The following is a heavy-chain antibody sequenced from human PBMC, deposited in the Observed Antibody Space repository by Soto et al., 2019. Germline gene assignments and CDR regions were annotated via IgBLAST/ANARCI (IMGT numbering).Heavy chain of an antibody. D-gene: IGHD3-10*01. Sequence: QVQLVESGGGVVQPGRSLRLSCAASEFTFSRHGMHWVRQAPGKVLQWVGVIWSDGSNEVYADSVKGRFIISRDNSKNILYLQMNSLRAEDTAVYYCARERTFGDNKHNYMDVWGTGITVTVSS. CDR1: EFTFSRHG. CDR2: IWSDGSNE. CDR3: ARERTFGDNKHNYMDV. J-gene: IGHJ6*03. V-gene: IGHV3-33*01.